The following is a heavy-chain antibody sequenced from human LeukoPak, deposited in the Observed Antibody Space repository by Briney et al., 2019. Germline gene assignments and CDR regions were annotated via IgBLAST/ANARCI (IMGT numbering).Heavy chain of an antibody. D-gene: IGHD3-10*01. CDR1: GGSISSSSYY. CDR2: IYYSGST. CDR3: ARPGLSSGSYDY. Sequence: SETLSLTCTVSGGSISSSSYYWDWIRQPPGKGLEWIGSIYYSGSTYYNPSLKSRVTISVDTSKNQFSLKLSSVTAADTAVYYCARPGLSSGSYDYWGQGTLVTVSS. J-gene: IGHJ4*02. V-gene: IGHV4-39*01.